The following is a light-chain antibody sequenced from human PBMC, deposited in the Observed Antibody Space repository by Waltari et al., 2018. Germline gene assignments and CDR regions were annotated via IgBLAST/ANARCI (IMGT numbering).Light chain of an antibody. CDR3: QQYESSPST. CDR2: ATS. Sequence: DIQMTQSPPSLSASVGDRVTITCRASQDISNSLAWYQQKPGKAPKLLLFATSSLESGVPSRFSGLGSGTDYTLIITNLQPEDFATYYCQQYESSPSTFGPGTKMDLK. CDR1: QDISNS. V-gene: IGKV1-NL1*01. J-gene: IGKJ3*01.